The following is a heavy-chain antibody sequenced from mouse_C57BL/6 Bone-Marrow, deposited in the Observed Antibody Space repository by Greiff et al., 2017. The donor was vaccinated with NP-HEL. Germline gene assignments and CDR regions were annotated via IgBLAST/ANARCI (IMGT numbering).Heavy chain of an antibody. V-gene: IGHV14-4*01. J-gene: IGHJ3*01. Sequence: VHVKQSGAELVRPGASVKLSCTASGFNIKDDYMHWVKQRPEQGLEWIGWIDPENGDTEYASKFQGKATITADTSSNTAYLQLSSLTSEDTAVYYCTRGYGNYAWFAYWGQGTLVTVSA. CDR3: TRGYGNYAWFAY. CDR2: IDPENGDT. CDR1: GFNIKDDY. D-gene: IGHD2-1*01.